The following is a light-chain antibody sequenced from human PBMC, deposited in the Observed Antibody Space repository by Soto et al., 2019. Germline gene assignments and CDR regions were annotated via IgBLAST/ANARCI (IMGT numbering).Light chain of an antibody. J-gene: IGLJ3*02. Sequence: HSVLTQPPSASGTPGQRVIISCSGSTSNFGGNSANWYQQFPGTAPKVLIYSNNQRPSGVPDRFSGSKSGTSASLAISELQSEDEADYYCAAWDDSLNGWVFGGGTKVTVL. CDR2: SNN. CDR3: AAWDDSLNGWV. V-gene: IGLV1-44*01. CDR1: TSNFGGNS.